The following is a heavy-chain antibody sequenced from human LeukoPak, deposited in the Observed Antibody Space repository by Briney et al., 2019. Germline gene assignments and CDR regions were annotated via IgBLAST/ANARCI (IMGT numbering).Heavy chain of an antibody. CDR3: ATGDHSFDN. CDR1: GASLTIHY. D-gene: IGHD7-27*01. J-gene: IGHJ4*02. CDR2: YASGTT. Sequence: PSETLSLTCSVSGASLTIHYWNWIRQPAGKGLEWIGRYASGTTTHNPSLKSQFTMSVDTSKKQVSLKLTSVTAADTAVYYCATGDHSFDNWGQGTLVTVTP. V-gene: IGHV4-4*07.